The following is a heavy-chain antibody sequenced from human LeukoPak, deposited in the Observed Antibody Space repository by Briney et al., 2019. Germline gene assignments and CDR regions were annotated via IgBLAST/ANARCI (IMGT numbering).Heavy chain of an antibody. V-gene: IGHV3-33*01. CDR2: IWYDGSNK. CDR1: GFTFSNYG. Sequence: GGSLRLSCEASGFTFSNYGMHWVRQAPGKGLEWVAVIWYDGSNKYYADSVKGRFTISRDNSKNTLYLQMNSLRDEDTAVYYCARGGGSTHFDYWGQGTLVTVSS. D-gene: IGHD2-15*01. CDR3: ARGGGSTHFDY. J-gene: IGHJ4*02.